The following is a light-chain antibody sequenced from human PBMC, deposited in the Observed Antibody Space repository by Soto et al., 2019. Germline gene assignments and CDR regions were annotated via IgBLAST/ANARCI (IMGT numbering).Light chain of an antibody. V-gene: IGKV1-5*01. CDR2: DAS. J-gene: IGKJ4*01. CDR3: QQYHSFSPEGLT. CDR1: QTINTW. Sequence: DIQMTQSPSTLSASVGERVTITCRASQTINTWLAWYQHKPGKAPKLLIYDASTLQTGVPSRFSGYSSGTEITLTISSLQPDDFATYFCQQYHSFSPEGLTFGGGTKVEIK.